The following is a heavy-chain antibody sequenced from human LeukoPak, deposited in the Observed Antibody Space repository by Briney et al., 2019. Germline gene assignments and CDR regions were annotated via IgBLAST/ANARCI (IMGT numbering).Heavy chain of an antibody. V-gene: IGHV4-39*01. D-gene: IGHD1-26*01. Sequence: SETLSLTCTVSGGSISSSSFYWGWIRQPPGKGLEWIGSMYYSGSTYYNPSLKSRVTISVDTSKNQFSLKLSSVTAADTAVYYCVRHAGEFDYWGQGTLVTVSS. J-gene: IGHJ4*02. CDR1: GGSISSSSFY. CDR3: VRHAGEFDY. CDR2: MYYSGST.